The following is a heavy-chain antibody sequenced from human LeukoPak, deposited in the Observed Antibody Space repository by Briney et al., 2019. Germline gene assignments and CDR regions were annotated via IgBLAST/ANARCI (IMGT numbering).Heavy chain of an antibody. CDR3: ARGGYSGYELPLYNWFDP. CDR1: GYTFTGYY. D-gene: IGHD5-12*01. V-gene: IGHV1-2*02. Sequence: ASVKVSCKASGYTFTGYYMHWVRQAPGQGLEWMGWINPNSGGTNYAQKFQGRVTMTRDTSISTAYMELSRLRSDDTAVYYCARGGYSGYELPLYNWFDPWGQGTLVTVSS. J-gene: IGHJ5*02. CDR2: INPNSGGT.